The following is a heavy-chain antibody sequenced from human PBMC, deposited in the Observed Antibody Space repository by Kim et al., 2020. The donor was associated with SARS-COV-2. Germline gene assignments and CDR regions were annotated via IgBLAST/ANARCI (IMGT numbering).Heavy chain of an antibody. V-gene: IGHV4-39*01. Sequence: SETLSLTCTVSGGSISSSSYYWGWIRQPPGKGLEWIGSIYYSGSTYYNPSLKSRATISVDTSKNQFSLKLSSVTAADTAVYYCARQAREDHGDPSGAFDIWGQGTMVTVSS. CDR2: IYYSGST. CDR3: ARQAREDHGDPSGAFDI. J-gene: IGHJ3*02. D-gene: IGHD4-17*01. CDR1: GGSISSSSYY.